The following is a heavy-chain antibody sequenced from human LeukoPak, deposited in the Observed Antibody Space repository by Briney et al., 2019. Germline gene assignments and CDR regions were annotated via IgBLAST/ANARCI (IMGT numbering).Heavy chain of an antibody. CDR3: ARADYVWGSYAI. CDR1: GGTFSSYA. Sequence: GASVKVSCKASGGTFSSYAISWVRQAPGQGLEWMGGIIPIFGTVNYAQKFQGRVTITADESTSTGYMEMSSLRSEDTAVYYCARADYVWGSYAIWGQGTMVTVSS. V-gene: IGHV1-69*13. D-gene: IGHD3-16*01. CDR2: IIPIFGTV. J-gene: IGHJ3*02.